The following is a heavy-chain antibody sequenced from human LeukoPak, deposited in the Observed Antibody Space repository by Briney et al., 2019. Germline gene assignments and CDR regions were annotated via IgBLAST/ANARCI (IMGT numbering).Heavy chain of an antibody. V-gene: IGHV3-48*04. CDR3: ARDEGTYDFWSGPNWFDP. CDR1: GFTFSSYA. Sequence: GGSLRLSCAASGFTFSSYAMSWVRQTPGKGLQWVSYISSGSSTVYYADSVRGRFTISRDNAENSLYLQMNSLRAEDTAVYYCARDEGTYDFWSGPNWFDPWGQGTLVTVSS. D-gene: IGHD3-3*01. J-gene: IGHJ5*01. CDR2: ISSGSSTV.